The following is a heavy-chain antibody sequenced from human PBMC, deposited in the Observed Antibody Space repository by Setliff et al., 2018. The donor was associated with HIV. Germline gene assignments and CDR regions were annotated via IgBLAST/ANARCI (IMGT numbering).Heavy chain of an antibody. D-gene: IGHD6-13*01. V-gene: IGHV1-18*01. CDR2: ISSYNGNT. Sequence: GASVKVSCKASGYTFSNYGINWVRQAPGLGLEWMGWISSYNGNTNYAQRFQDRVTLTTDTSTGTAYMEVRRLRSDDTAVYYCAREGVAADDDEWYFFDHWGQGTLVT. J-gene: IGHJ4*02. CDR1: GYTFSNYG. CDR3: AREGVAADDDEWYFFDH.